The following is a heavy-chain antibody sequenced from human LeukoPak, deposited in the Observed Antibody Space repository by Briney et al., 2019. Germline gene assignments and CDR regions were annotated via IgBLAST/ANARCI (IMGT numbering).Heavy chain of an antibody. D-gene: IGHD2-2*01. Sequence: GASVTVSCKASGYTFTSYYMHWVRQAPGQGLEWMGIINPSGGSTSYAQKFQGRVTMTRDTSTSTVYMELSSLRSEDTAVYYCGVYCSSTSCYDYWGQGTLVTVSS. J-gene: IGHJ4*02. CDR2: INPSGGST. V-gene: IGHV1-46*01. CDR1: GYTFTSYY. CDR3: GVYCSSTSCYDY.